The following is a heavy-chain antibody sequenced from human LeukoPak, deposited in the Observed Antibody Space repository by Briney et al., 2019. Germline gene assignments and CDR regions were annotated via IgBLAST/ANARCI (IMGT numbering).Heavy chain of an antibody. CDR3: ARVTSGWKNFDY. J-gene: IGHJ4*02. V-gene: IGHV1-2*02. Sequence: GASVKVSSKASGYTFTAYYIHWVRQAPGQGLEWMGWIDPTTVATNYAQKFQDRVMMTRDTSISTVYMELRRLRSDDTAVYYCARVTSGWKNFDYWGQGTLVTASS. D-gene: IGHD6-19*01. CDR2: IDPTTVAT. CDR1: GYTFTAYY.